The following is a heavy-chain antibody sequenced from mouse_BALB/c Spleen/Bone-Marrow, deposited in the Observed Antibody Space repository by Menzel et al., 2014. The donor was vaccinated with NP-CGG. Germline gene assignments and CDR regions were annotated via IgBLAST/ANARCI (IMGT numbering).Heavy chain of an antibody. V-gene: IGHV1-15*01. CDR1: GYTFTDYE. Sequence: QVQLQQSGAELVRPGASVTLSCKASGYTFTDYEMHWVKQTPVHGLEWIGTLDPETGGTAYNQKFKDMATLTADKSSTTAYMELRSLTSEDSAVYYCANWGYYAMDYWGQGISGTVSS. J-gene: IGHJ4*01. D-gene: IGHD4-1*01. CDR2: LDPETGGT. CDR3: ANWGYYAMDY.